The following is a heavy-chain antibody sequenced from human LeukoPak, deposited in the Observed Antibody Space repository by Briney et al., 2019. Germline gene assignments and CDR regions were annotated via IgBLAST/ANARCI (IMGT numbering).Heavy chain of an antibody. CDR3: ARAGPYCSGGSCYWGY. D-gene: IGHD2-15*01. Sequence: ASVKVSCKASGYTFTSYDINWVRQATGQGLEWMGWMNPNSGNTGYAQKFQGRVTMTRNTSISTAYMELSSLRSEDTAVYYCARAGPYCSGGSCYWGYWGQGTLVTVSS. J-gene: IGHJ4*02. CDR2: MNPNSGNT. CDR1: GYTFTSYD. V-gene: IGHV1-8*01.